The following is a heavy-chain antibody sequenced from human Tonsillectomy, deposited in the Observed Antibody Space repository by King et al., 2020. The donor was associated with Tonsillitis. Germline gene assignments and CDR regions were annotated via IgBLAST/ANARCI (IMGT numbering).Heavy chain of an antibody. CDR3: ARDIDIVVVPAAIPSPYYYGMDV. D-gene: IGHD2-2*02. J-gene: IGHJ6*02. CDR1: GFTFSSYG. Sequence: VQLVESGGGVVQPGRSLRLSCAASGFTFSSYGMHWVRQAPGKGLEWVAVIWYDGSNKYYADSVKGRFTISRDNSKNTLYLQMNSLRAEDTAVYYCARDIDIVVVPAAIPSPYYYGMDVWGQGTTVTVSS. CDR2: IWYDGSNK. V-gene: IGHV3-33*01.